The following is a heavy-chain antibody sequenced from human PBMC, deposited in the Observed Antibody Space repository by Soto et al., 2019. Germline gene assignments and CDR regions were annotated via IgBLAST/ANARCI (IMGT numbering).Heavy chain of an antibody. V-gene: IGHV1-18*01. CDR2: ISPYTGNT. J-gene: IGHJ6*02. CDR1: GYIFVNYG. Sequence: QVQLVQSGDEVKKPGASVKVSCKASGYIFVNYGIAWVRQAPRQGLERMGWISPYTGNTHSASKVQGRLTMTTDTSTITAYMDLGSLTSDDTAVYYCVMVDNYVTPTPQDVWGQGTTVTVSS. CDR3: VMVDNYVTPTPQDV. D-gene: IGHD3-16*01.